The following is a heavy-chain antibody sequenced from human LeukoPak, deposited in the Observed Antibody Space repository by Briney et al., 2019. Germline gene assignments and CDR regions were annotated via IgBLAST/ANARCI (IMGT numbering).Heavy chain of an antibody. Sequence: SETLSLTCAVYGGSFSGYYWSWLRQPPGKGLEWIGEINHSGSTNYNPSLKSRVTISVDTSKNQFSLKLSSVTAADTAVYYCAPRNYDILTGYSSYGMDVWGKGTTVTVSS. CDR1: GGSFSGYY. J-gene: IGHJ6*04. D-gene: IGHD3-9*01. CDR3: APRNYDILTGYSSYGMDV. V-gene: IGHV4-34*01. CDR2: INHSGST.